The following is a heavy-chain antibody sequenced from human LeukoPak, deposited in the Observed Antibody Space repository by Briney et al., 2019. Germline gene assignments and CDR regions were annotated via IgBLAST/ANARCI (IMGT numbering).Heavy chain of an antibody. CDR1: GFTFSSYA. J-gene: IGHJ4*02. V-gene: IGHV3-30-3*01. Sequence: GGSLRLSCAASGFTFSSYAMHWVRQAPGKGLEWVAVISYDGSNKYYADSVKGRFTISRDNSKNTLYLQMNSLRAEDTAVYYCASSRLTTVTTDYWGQGTLATVSS. CDR3: ASSRLTTVTTDY. D-gene: IGHD4-17*01. CDR2: ISYDGSNK.